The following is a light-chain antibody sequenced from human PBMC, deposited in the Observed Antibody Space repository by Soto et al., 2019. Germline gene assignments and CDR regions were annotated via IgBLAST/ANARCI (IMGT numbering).Light chain of an antibody. V-gene: IGLV2-14*01. CDR2: AVS. Sequence: QSALTQPASVSGSPGQSITISCTGTSSDVCDYSYVSWYQQHPGKAPKLMIYAVSNRPSGVSNRFSGSKSGNTASLTISGLQAEDEADYYCSSYTSSNTWVFGGGTKVTVL. CDR3: SSYTSSNTWV. J-gene: IGLJ3*02. CDR1: SSDVCDYSY.